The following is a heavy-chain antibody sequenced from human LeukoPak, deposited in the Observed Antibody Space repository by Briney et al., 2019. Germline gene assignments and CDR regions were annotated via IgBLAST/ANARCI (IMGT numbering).Heavy chain of an antibody. V-gene: IGHV4-39*07. D-gene: IGHD5-18*01. CDR2: IYYSGST. J-gene: IGHJ5*02. CDR3: ARDRVDTAMVISLGWFDP. Sequence: SETLSLTCTVSGGSISSSSYYWGWIRQPPGNGLEWIGSIYYSGSTYYNPSLKSRVTISVDTSKNQFSLKLSSVTAADTAVYYCARDRVDTAMVISLGWFDPWGQGTLVTVTS. CDR1: GGSISSSSYY.